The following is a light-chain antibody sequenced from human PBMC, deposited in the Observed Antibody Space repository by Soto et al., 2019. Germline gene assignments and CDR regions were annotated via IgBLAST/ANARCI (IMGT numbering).Light chain of an antibody. CDR2: DTS. J-gene: IGKJ5*01. Sequence: EIVLTQSPATLSLSPGERATLSCRASQSVRTYLAWYQHKRGQAPRLLIYDTSNRATGIPARFSGSGSGTDFTLTISSLEPEDFALYYCEQRSSWPQVTFGQGTRLEIK. CDR3: EQRSSWPQVT. V-gene: IGKV3-11*01. CDR1: QSVRTY.